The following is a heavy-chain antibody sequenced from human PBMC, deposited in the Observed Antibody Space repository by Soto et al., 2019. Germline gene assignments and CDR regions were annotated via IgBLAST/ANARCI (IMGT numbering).Heavy chain of an antibody. CDR1: GFTFSSYG. V-gene: IGHV3-30*18. D-gene: IGHD2-15*01. Sequence: VQLVESGGGVVQPGRSLRLSCAASGFTFSSYGMHWVRQAPGKGLEWVAVISYDGSNKYYADSVKGRFTISRDNSKNTLYLQMNSLRAEDTAVYYCAKLLYCSGGSCYPTFDYWGQGTLVTVSS. J-gene: IGHJ4*02. CDR3: AKLLYCSGGSCYPTFDY. CDR2: ISYDGSNK.